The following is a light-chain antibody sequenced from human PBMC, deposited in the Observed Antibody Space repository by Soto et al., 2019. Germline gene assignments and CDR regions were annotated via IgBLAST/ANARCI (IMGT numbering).Light chain of an antibody. CDR1: QGISNY. CDR3: QKYNSAPQWT. V-gene: IGKV1-27*01. J-gene: IGKJ1*01. Sequence: DIQMTQSPSSLSASGGDRVTITCRASQGISNYLAWYQQKPGKVPKLLIYAASTLQSGVPSRFSGSGSGTDFTLTISSLQPEDVATYYCQKYNSAPQWTFGQGTKVEIK. CDR2: AAS.